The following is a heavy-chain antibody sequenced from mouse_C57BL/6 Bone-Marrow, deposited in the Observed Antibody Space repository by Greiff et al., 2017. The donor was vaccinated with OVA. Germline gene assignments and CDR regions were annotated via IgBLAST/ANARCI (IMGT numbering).Heavy chain of an antibody. CDR3: ATPGY. CDR1: GYSITSGYY. J-gene: IGHJ2*01. V-gene: IGHV3-6*01. Sequence: ESGPGLVKPSQSLSLTCSVTGYSITSGYYWNWIRQFPGNKLEWMGYISYDGSNNYNPSLKNRISITRDTSKNQFFLKLNSVTTEDTATYYCATPGYWGQGTTLTVSS. CDR2: ISYDGSN.